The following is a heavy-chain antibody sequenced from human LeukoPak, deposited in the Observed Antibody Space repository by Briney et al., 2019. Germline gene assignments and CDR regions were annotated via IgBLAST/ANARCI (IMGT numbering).Heavy chain of an antibody. CDR3: TSSGLGSGSTLIASFDY. D-gene: IGHD3-10*01. CDR1: GFTFSGSA. V-gene: IGHV3-73*01. Sequence: PGGSLRLSCAASGFTFSGSAMHWVRQASGKGLEWVGRIRSKANSYATAYAASVKGRFTISRDDSKNTAYLQMNSLKTEDTAVYYCTSSGLGSGSTLIASFDYWGQGTLVTVSS. J-gene: IGHJ4*02. CDR2: IRSKANSYAT.